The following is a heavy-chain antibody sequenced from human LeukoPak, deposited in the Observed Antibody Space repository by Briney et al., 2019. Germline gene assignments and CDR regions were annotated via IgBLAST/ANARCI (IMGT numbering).Heavy chain of an antibody. D-gene: IGHD4-23*01. CDR3: ARDPAPPIYGGNPYFDY. J-gene: IGHJ4*02. CDR2: ISAYNANT. CDR1: GYTFTNYG. Sequence: ASVKVSCKAPGYTFTNYGINWVRQAPGQGLEWMGWISAYNANTNYAQKLQGRVTMTTDTSTSTAYMELRSLRSDDTAVYYCARDPAPPIYGGNPYFDYWGQGTLVTVSS. V-gene: IGHV1-18*01.